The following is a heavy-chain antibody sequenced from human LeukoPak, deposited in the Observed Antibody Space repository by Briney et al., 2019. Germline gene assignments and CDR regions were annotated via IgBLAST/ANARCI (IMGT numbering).Heavy chain of an antibody. CDR2: ISAYNGNT. J-gene: IGHJ5*02. CDR3: ARVLRAQLLGNWFDP. D-gene: IGHD2-2*01. CDR1: GYTVTSYG. Sequence: ASVTVSCTASGYTVTSYGISWVRQAHGQGLEWMGWISAYNGNTNYAQKLQGRVTMTTDTSTSTAYMEPRSLRSDDTAVYYCARVLRAQLLGNWFDPWGQGTLVTVSS. V-gene: IGHV1-18*01.